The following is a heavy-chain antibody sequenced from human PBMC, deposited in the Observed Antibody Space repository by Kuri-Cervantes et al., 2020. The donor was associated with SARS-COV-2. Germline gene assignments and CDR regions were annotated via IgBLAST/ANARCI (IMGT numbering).Heavy chain of an antibody. V-gene: IGHV5-51*01. Sequence: GGSLRLSCKGSGYIFTSYCIGWVRQMPGKGLEWMGIIYPGDSDTRYSPSFQGQVTISADKSISTAYLQWSSLRAADTAVYFCARHAPPTGIVVVPAAIYYGMDVWGQGTTVTVSS. CDR1: GYIFTSYC. CDR2: IYPGDSDT. D-gene: IGHD2-2*01. CDR3: ARHAPPTGIVVVPAAIYYGMDV. J-gene: IGHJ6*02.